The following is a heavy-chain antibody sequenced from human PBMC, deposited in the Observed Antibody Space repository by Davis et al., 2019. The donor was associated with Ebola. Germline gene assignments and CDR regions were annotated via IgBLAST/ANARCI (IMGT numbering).Heavy chain of an antibody. J-gene: IGHJ6*02. CDR1: GGSISSYY. CDR3: ARFSSGYYGRSYYYYGMDV. Sequence: MPGGSLRLSCTVSGGSISSYYWSWIRQPPGKGLEWIGYIYYSGSTNYNPSLKSRVTISVDTSKNQFSLKLSSVTAADTAVYYCARFSSGYYGRSYYYYGMDVWGQGTTVTVSS. D-gene: IGHD3-22*01. V-gene: IGHV4-59*01. CDR2: IYYSGST.